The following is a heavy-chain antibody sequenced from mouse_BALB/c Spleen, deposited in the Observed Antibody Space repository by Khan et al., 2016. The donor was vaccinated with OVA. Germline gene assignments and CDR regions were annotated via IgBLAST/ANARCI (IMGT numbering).Heavy chain of an antibody. CDR1: GYTFTSYT. V-gene: IGHV1-4*01. Sequence: QVQLQQSGAELARPGASVKMSCKASGYTFTSYTIHWIKKRPGQGLEWIGYINPSNGYTNYNQKFKDKATLTTDKSSTTAYLQLSSLTSDDSAVYNCVRDGAYHRNDGWFAYWGQGTLDTVSA. J-gene: IGHJ3*01. CDR2: INPSNGYT. D-gene: IGHD2-14*01. CDR3: VRDGAYHRNDGWFAY.